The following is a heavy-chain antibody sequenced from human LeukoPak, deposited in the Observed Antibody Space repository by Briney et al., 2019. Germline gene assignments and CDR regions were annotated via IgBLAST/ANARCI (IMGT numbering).Heavy chain of an antibody. CDR3: ARPAGYFGDGYYFDY. J-gene: IGHJ4*02. CDR1: GGSISSSSYY. V-gene: IGHV4-39*01. Sequence: SETLSLTCTVSGGSISSSSYYWGWIRQPPGKGLEWIGSIYYSGTAYYNRSLKSRVTISVDTSKNQFSLKLSSVTAADTAVYYCARPAGYFGDGYYFDYWGQGTLVTVSS. D-gene: IGHD2-2*03. CDR2: IYYSGTA.